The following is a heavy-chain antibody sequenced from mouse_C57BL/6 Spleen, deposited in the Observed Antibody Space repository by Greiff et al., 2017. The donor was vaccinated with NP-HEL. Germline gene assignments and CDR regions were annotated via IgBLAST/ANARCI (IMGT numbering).Heavy chain of an antibody. CDR2: ISSCGSYT. Sequence: EVMLVESGGDLVKPGGSLKLSCAASGFTFSSYGMSWVRQTPDKRLEWVATISSCGSYTYYPDSVKGRFTIARDNATNTLYLHMISLKSEATYMYYCARHDSNYAMDYWGQGTSVTVSS. J-gene: IGHJ4*01. CDR1: GFTFSSYG. CDR3: ARHDSNYAMDY. V-gene: IGHV5-6*01. D-gene: IGHD2-5*01.